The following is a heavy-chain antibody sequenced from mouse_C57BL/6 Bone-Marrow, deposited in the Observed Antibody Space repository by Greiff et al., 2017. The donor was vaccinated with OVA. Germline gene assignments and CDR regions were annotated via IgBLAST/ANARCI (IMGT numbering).Heavy chain of an antibody. CDR1: GFNIKNTY. CDR3: ARGNCGSSFYARDY. V-gene: IGHV14-3*01. D-gene: IGHD1-1*01. Sequence: EVQLVESVAELVRPGASVKLSCTASGFNIKNTYMHWVKQRPEQGLEWIGRIDPANDNTKYAPKFQGKATMTADTSSNTAYLQLSSLSSEDTAVYCCARGNCGSSFYARDYWGQGTSVTVSS. J-gene: IGHJ4*01. CDR2: IDPANDNT.